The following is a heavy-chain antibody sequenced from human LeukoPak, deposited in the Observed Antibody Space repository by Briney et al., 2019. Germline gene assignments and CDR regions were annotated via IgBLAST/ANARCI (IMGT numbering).Heavy chain of an antibody. J-gene: IGHJ4*02. CDR1: GFTFSDYY. D-gene: IGHD3-22*01. Sequence: GGSLRLSCAAPGFTFSDYYMRWIRPAPGKGVEWVSYISSSGSTIYYADSVKGRSTISRDNAKNSLYLQMNSLRAEDTAVYYCARDGAVVNFDYWGQGTLVTVSS. CDR2: ISSSGSTI. CDR3: ARDGAVVNFDY. V-gene: IGHV3-11*04.